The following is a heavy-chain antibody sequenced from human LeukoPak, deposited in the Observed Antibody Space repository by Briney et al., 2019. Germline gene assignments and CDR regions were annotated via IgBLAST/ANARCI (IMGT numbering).Heavy chain of an antibody. V-gene: IGHV3-21*01. CDR2: ISISSSYI. CDR3: ARDPSWIQLWLGYGMDV. J-gene: IGHJ6*02. CDR1: GGSISSSSYY. D-gene: IGHD5-18*01. Sequence: PSETLSLTCTVSGGSISSSSYYWGWVRQAPGKGLEWVSSISISSSYIYYADSVKGRFTISRDNAKNSLYLQMNSLRAEDTAVYYCARDPSWIQLWLGYGMDVWGQGTTVTVSS.